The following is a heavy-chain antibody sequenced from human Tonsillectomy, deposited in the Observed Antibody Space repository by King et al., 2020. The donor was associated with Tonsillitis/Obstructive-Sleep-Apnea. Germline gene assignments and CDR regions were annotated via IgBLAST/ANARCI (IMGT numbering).Heavy chain of an antibody. CDR3: ARASEAFDI. D-gene: IGHD6-6*01. Sequence: VQLQQWGAGLLRPSETLSLICAVYGGSFSGYYWSWIRQPPGKGLEWIGEIDHSGSTNYNPSLKSQITISVDTSKKLFSLKLSSVTAADTAVYYCARASEAFDIWGQGTMVTVSS. CDR1: GGSFSGYY. J-gene: IGHJ3*02. CDR2: IDHSGST. V-gene: IGHV4-34*01.